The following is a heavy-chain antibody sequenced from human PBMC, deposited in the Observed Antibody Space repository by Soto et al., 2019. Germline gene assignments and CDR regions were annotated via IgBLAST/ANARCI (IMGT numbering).Heavy chain of an antibody. D-gene: IGHD2-21*02. CDR3: ARGVVTAATTFDY. CDR1: GGSISNGDYY. J-gene: IGHJ4*02. V-gene: IGHV4-30-4*01. CDR2: IYYSGST. Sequence: QVQLQESGPGLVKPSQTLSLTCTVSGGSISNGDYYWSWIRQPPGKGLEWIGYIYYSGSTYYNPSLKSRVTISVDTSKNQFSLKLSSVTAADTAVYYCARGVVTAATTFDYWGQGTLVTVSS.